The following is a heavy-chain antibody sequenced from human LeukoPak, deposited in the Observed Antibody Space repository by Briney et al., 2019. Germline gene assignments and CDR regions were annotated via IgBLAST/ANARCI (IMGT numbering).Heavy chain of an antibody. D-gene: IGHD2-2*01. CDR2: INHSGST. CDR3: ARFGSSSPLDDY. V-gene: IGHV4-34*01. Sequence: SETLSLTCAVYGGSFSGYYWSWIRQPPGKGLEWIGEINHSGSTNYNPSLKSRVTISVDTSKNQFPLKLSSVTAADTAVYYCARFGSSSPLDDYWGQGTLVTVSS. CDR1: GGSFSGYY. J-gene: IGHJ4*02.